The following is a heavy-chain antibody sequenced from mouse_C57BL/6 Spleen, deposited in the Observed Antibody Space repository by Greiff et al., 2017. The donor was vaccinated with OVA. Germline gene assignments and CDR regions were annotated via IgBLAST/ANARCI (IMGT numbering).Heavy chain of an antibody. CDR2: ISSGGSYT. V-gene: IGHV5-6*01. CDR3: ARGGKRDYFDY. CDR1: GFTFSSYG. J-gene: IGHJ2*01. Sequence: EVNVVESGGDLVKPGGSLKLSCAASGFTFSSYGMSWVRQTPDKRLEWVATISSGGSYTYYPDSVKGRFTISRDNAKNTLYLQMSSLKSEDTAMYYCARGGKRDYFDYWGQGTTLTVSS.